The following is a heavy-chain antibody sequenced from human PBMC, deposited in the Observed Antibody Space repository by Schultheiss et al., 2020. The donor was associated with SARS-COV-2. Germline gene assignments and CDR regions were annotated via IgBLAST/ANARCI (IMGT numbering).Heavy chain of an antibody. CDR2: IWYDGSNK. CDR1: GFTFSSFG. Sequence: GESLKISCAASGFTFSSFGMHWVRQAPGKGLEWVAVIWYDGSNKYYSDSVKGQFTISRDNSKNTLYMQMNSLRAEDTAVYYCARGCYGSGSCPVDHWGQGTLVTVSS. V-gene: IGHV3-33*01. D-gene: IGHD3-10*01. CDR3: ARGCYGSGSCPVDH. J-gene: IGHJ4*02.